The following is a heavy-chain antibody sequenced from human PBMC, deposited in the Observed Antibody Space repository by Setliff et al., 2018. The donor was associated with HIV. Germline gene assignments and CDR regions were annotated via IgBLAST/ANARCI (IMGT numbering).Heavy chain of an antibody. J-gene: IGHJ4*02. V-gene: IGHV1-69*10. CDR3: ARDAGYIGTSWNY. D-gene: IGHD5-12*01. Sequence: SVKVSCKASGGTFSSYRISWVRQAPGQGLEYMGGVIPGLGIAYYAQRFQGRVTITADESTSTVYMDLSCLRSEDTAMYYCARDAGYIGTSWNYWGQGTLVTVS. CDR2: VIPGLGIA. CDR1: GGTFSSYR.